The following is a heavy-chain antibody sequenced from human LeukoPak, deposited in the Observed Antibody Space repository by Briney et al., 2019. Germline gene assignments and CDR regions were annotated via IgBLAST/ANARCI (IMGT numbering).Heavy chain of an antibody. D-gene: IGHD1-26*01. J-gene: IGHJ3*02. CDR3: ARPDSGSYQGSGAFDI. CDR2: IIPIFGTA. V-gene: IGHV1-69*01. CDR1: GGTFSSYA. Sequence: SVKVSCKASGGTFSSYAISWVRQAPGQGLEWMGGIIPIFGTANYAQKFQGRVTITADESTSTAYMELSSLRSEDTAVYYCARPDSGSYQGSGAFDIWGQGTMVTVSS.